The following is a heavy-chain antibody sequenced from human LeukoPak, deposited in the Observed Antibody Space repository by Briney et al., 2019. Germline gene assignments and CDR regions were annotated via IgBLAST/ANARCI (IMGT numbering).Heavy chain of an antibody. CDR2: FDPEDGET. CDR1: GYTLTELS. Sequence: ASVKVSCKVSGYTLTELSMHRVRQAPGKGLEWMGGFDPEDGETIYAQKFQGRVTMTEDTSTDTAYMELSSLRSEDTAVYYCASLGNYDSSGYYYSVVHWFDPWGQGTLVTVSS. D-gene: IGHD3-22*01. J-gene: IGHJ5*02. V-gene: IGHV1-24*01. CDR3: ASLGNYDSSGYYYSVVHWFDP.